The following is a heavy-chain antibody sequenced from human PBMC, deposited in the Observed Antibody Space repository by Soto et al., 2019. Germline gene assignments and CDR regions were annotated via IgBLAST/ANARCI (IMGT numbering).Heavy chain of an antibody. J-gene: IGHJ4*02. D-gene: IGHD1-26*01. Sequence: HPGGALRLSCAASGFTFSSYSMSWVRQAPGKGLEWVSAISGSGGSTYYADSVKGRFTISRDNSKNTLYLQMNSLRAEDTAVYYCAKDVNSGSSLLHSISFDYWGQGTLVTVSS. V-gene: IGHV3-23*01. CDR3: AKDVNSGSSLLHSISFDY. CDR2: ISGSGGST. CDR1: GFTFSSYS.